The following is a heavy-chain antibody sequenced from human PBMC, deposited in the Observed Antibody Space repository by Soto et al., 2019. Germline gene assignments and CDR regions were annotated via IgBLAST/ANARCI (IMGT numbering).Heavy chain of an antibody. J-gene: IGHJ4*02. CDR3: ARVFPYLAHDY. Sequence: SETLSLTCAVYGGSFSGYYWSWIRQPPGKGLEWIGEINHSGSTNYNPSLKSRVTISVDTSKNQFSLKLSSVAAADTAVYYCARVFPYLAHDYWGQGTLVTVSS. D-gene: IGHD3-3*01. CDR1: GGSFSGYY. CDR2: INHSGST. V-gene: IGHV4-34*01.